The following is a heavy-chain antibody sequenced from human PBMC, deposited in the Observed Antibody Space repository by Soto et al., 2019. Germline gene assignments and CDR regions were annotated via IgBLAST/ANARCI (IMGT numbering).Heavy chain of an antibody. CDR2: ISYDGSKT. V-gene: IGHV3-30*04. D-gene: IGHD4-4*01. Sequence: QVQLVESGGGVVQPGRSLRLSCAASAFTFRSYTMHWVRQAPGKGLEWVAPISYDGSKTNYADSVRGRCSISRDNSKSTLFLQMDSLRPEDTAVYSCARDRDSSYFPPPYYFDSWGQGTLVTVSS. CDR3: ARDRDSSYFPPPYYFDS. CDR1: AFTFRSYT. J-gene: IGHJ4*02.